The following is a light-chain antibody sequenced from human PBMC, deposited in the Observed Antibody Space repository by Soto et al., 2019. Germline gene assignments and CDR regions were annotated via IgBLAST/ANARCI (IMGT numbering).Light chain of an antibody. CDR1: QNININ. CDR3: QHYNSRPLS. V-gene: IGKV3-15*01. Sequence: EIVMTQSPGTLSLSPGERATLSCRASQNININLAWYQQKPGQAPRLLIHGASTRAPGVPARFSGSGSGTEFTLAISSLQSEYFAVYYCQHYNSRPLSFGGGTEVEIK. CDR2: GAS. J-gene: IGKJ4*01.